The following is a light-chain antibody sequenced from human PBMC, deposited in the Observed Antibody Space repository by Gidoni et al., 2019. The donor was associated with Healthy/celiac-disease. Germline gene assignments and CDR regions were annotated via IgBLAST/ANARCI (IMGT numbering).Light chain of an antibody. CDR2: GNS. CDR1: SSNIGAGYD. J-gene: IGLJ2*01. Sequence: QSVLTQPPSVSGAPGQRGTIACTGSSSNIGAGYDVHWYQQLPGTAPKLLIYGNSKRPSGVPDRFSGSKSGTSASLAIAGLQAEDEAYYYCQSYDSSLSVVVFGGGTKLTVL. CDR3: QSYDSSLSVVV. V-gene: IGLV1-40*01.